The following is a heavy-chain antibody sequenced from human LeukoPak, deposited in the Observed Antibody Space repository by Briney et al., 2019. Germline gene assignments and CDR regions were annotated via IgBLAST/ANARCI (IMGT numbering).Heavy chain of an antibody. CDR1: GYTFTTYG. Sequence: ASVKVSCKASGYTFTTYGIGWVRQAPGQGLEWMGWISGYNGNTNYAQKFQGRVTMSTDTSTSTAYMELRSLRSDDTAVYYCARTSHESVLYWSDPWGQGTLVNVSS. D-gene: IGHD3-16*01. CDR2: ISGYNGNT. V-gene: IGHV1-18*01. CDR3: ARTSHESVLYWSDP. J-gene: IGHJ5*02.